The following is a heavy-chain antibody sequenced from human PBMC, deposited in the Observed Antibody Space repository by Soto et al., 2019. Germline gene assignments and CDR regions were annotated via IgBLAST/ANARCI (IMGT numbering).Heavy chain of an antibody. J-gene: IGHJ5*02. CDR1: GFTFSNYG. D-gene: IGHD3-10*01. CDR2: ISYDGSHE. Sequence: QVQLVESGGGVVQPGRSLRLSCAASGFTFSNYGMHWVRQTPGKGLEWVAVISYDGSHEFYTDSVKGRFTISRDNSKNTLYLQMNGLKTEDTAMYYCAKDPKCCSIGSHFLDTWFDPWGQGTLGTVSS. CDR3: AKDPKCCSIGSHFLDTWFDP. V-gene: IGHV3-30*18.